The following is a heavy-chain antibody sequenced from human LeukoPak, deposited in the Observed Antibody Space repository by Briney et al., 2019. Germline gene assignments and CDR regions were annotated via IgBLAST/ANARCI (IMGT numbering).Heavy chain of an antibody. CDR2: IKQDGSEK. CDR3: ARVNDYGDYGAY. CDR1: GFTFSSYW. V-gene: IGHV3-7*04. Sequence: GGSLRHSCAASGFTFSSYWTSWVRQAPGKGLEWVANIKQDGSEKYYVDSVKGRFTISRDNAKNSLYLQMNSLRAEDTAVYYCARVNDYGDYGAYWGQGTLVTVSS. D-gene: IGHD4-17*01. J-gene: IGHJ4*02.